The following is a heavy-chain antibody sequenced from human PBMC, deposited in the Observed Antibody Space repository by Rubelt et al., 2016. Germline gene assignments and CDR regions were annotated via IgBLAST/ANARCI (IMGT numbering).Heavy chain of an antibody. V-gene: IGHV3-23*01. Sequence: EVQLLESGGGLVQPGGSLRLSCAASGFTFRSYAMSWVRQAPGKGLEWVSAISGSGGSTYYADSVKGRFTISRDNAKNSLYLQMNSLRAEDTAVYYCARDQRVQQWPDEGFDYWGQGTLVTVSS. CDR3: ARDQRVQQWPDEGFDY. CDR2: ISGSGGST. CDR1: GFTFRSYA. J-gene: IGHJ4*02. D-gene: IGHD6-19*01.